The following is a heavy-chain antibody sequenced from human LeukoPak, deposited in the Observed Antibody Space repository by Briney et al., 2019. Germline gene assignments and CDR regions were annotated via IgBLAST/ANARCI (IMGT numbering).Heavy chain of an antibody. Sequence: PSETLSLTCTVSGGSISSSSYYWGWIRQPPGKGLEWIGSIYYSVSTYYNPSLKSRVTISVDTSKNQFSLKLSSVTAADTAVYYCAREDRPTYYYDSSGYYHFDYWGQGTLVTVSS. D-gene: IGHD3-22*01. CDR3: AREDRPTYYYDSSGYYHFDY. CDR1: GGSISSSSYY. J-gene: IGHJ4*02. V-gene: IGHV4-39*02. CDR2: IYYSVST.